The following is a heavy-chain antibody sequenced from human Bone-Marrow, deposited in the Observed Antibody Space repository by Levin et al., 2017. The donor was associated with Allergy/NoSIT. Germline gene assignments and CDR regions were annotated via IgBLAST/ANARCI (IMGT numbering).Heavy chain of an antibody. CDR2: INWSSTSI. Sequence: SGGSLRLSCAASGFTFEDYAMYWVRQVPGKGLEWVSRINWSSTSIDYADSVKGRFTISRDNAKNSLYLQMNSLRAEDTALYYCAKDMGLAAAIDIWGQGTMVTVSA. V-gene: IGHV3-9*01. D-gene: IGHD3/OR15-3a*01. CDR1: GFTFEDYA. CDR3: AKDMGLAAAIDI. J-gene: IGHJ3*02.